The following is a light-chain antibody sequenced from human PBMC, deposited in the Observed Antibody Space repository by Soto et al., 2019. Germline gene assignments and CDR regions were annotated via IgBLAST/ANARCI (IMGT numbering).Light chain of an antibody. J-gene: IGLJ1*01. CDR3: SSYTTSSTQV. V-gene: IGLV2-14*01. CDR1: SSDIGGYKH. CDR2: DVS. Sequence: QSVLTQPASVSGSPGQSITISCTGTSSDIGGYKHVSWYQQHPGKAPKLMIYDVSNRPSGVSNRFSGSKSGNTASLTISGLQAEDEADYYCSSYTTSSTQVFGTGTKLTVL.